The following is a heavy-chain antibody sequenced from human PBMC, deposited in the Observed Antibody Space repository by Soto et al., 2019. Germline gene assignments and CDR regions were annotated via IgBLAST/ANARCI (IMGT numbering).Heavy chain of an antibody. CDR1: GGTFSSYT. CDR3: ARDVRITVTTWGYYYYYMDV. Sequence: EASVKVSCKASGGTFSSYTISWVRQAPGQGLEWMGRIIPILGIANYAQKFQGRVTITADKSTSTAYMELSSLRSEDTAVYYCARDVRITVTTWGYYYYYMDVWGKGTTVTVS. J-gene: IGHJ6*03. D-gene: IGHD4-4*01. V-gene: IGHV1-69*04. CDR2: IIPILGIA.